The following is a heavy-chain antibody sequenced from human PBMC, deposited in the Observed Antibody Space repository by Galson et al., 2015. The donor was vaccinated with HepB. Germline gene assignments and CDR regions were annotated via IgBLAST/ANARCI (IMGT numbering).Heavy chain of an antibody. CDR3: ARDSLGEWFDP. CDR2: ISYDGSNK. Sequence: SLRLSCAASGFTFSSYAMHWVRQAPGKGLEWVAVISYDGSNKYYADSVKGRFTISRDNSKNTLYLQMNSLRAEDTAVYYCARDSLGEWFDPWGQGTLVTVSS. J-gene: IGHJ5*02. V-gene: IGHV3-30-3*01. CDR1: GFTFSSYA. D-gene: IGHD3-16*01.